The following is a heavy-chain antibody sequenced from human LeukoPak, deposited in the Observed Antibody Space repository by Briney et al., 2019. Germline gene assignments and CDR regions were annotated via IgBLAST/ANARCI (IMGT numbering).Heavy chain of an antibody. CDR3: ATTRKGGYDY. D-gene: IGHD5-12*01. CDR2: INPSGGST. V-gene: IGHV1-46*03. J-gene: IGHJ4*02. Sequence: GASVKVSCKASGYTFTGYYMHWVRQAPGQGLEWMGIINPSGGSTSYAQKFQGRVTMTRDTSTSTVYMELSSLRSEDTAVYYCATTRKGGYDYWGQGTLVTVSS. CDR1: GYTFTGYY.